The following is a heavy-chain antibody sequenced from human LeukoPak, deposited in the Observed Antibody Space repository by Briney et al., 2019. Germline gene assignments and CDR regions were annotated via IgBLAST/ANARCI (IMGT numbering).Heavy chain of an antibody. CDR2: INPNIGGT. Sequence: ASVKVSCKASGYTFTDYYMHWVRQAPGQGLEWMGWINPNIGGTNYAQQFQGRVTMTRDTSISTAYMELNRLTSDNTAVYYCAVNPFKKGAFDIWGQGTMVTVSS. D-gene: IGHD1-14*01. J-gene: IGHJ3*02. CDR3: AVNPFKKGAFDI. CDR1: GYTFTDYY. V-gene: IGHV1-2*02.